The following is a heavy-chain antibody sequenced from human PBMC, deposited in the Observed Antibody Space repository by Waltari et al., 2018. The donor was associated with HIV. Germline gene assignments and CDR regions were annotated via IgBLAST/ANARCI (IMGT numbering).Heavy chain of an antibody. V-gene: IGHV3-53*01. J-gene: IGHJ4*02. Sequence: EVQLVVSGGGLIQPGGSLGLTCAASGLSVSSSYMSGVRHAPGKGMEWFSCINSGTSTYYYDSGKGGCTICADDSNKTMYLQINSMRCEDTAVYYCAGGFGCDGDCYYFDYWGQGTLVTVSS. CDR3: AGGFGCDGDCYYFDY. D-gene: IGHD2-21*02. CDR1: GLSVSSSY. CDR2: INSGTST.